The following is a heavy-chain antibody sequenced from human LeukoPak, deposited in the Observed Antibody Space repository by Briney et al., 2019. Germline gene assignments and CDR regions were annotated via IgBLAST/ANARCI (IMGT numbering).Heavy chain of an antibody. D-gene: IGHD1-26*01. CDR2: ISGSGGST. CDR1: GFTFSDYW. V-gene: IGHV3-23*01. CDR3: AKDEAGAKDY. J-gene: IGHJ4*02. Sequence: GGSLRLSCAASGFTFSDYWMHWVRQAPGKGLEWVSAISGSGGSTYYADSVKGRFTISRDNSKNTLYLQMNSLRAEDTAVYYCAKDEAGAKDYWGQGTLVTVSS.